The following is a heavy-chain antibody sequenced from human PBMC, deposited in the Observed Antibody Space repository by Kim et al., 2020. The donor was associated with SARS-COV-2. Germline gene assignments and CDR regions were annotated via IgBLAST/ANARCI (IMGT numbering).Heavy chain of an antibody. CDR3: ATGDGESRRYY. V-gene: IGHV4-34*01. CDR1: GWSFNGYY. J-gene: IGHJ4*02. CDR2: INHSGST. Sequence: SETLSLTCAVSGWSFNGYYWTWIRQPPGKGLEWIGEINHSGSTNYNPSLKSRVSTIVENTTNQFSLVLTSVIAAETAADYCATGDGESRRYYCDQGTVIT. D-gene: IGHD2-21*01.